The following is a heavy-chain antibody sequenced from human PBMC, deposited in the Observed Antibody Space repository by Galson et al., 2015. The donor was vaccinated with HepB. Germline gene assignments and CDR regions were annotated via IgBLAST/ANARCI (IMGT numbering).Heavy chain of an antibody. Sequence: SCKASGGTFSSYAISWVRQAPGQGLEWMGGIIPIFGTANYAQKFQGRVTITADESTSTAYMELSSLRSEDTAVYYCARDGGAVAVYYYGMDVWGQGTTVTVSS. D-gene: IGHD6-19*01. CDR2: IIPIFGTA. CDR3: ARDGGAVAVYYYGMDV. CDR1: GGTFSSYA. J-gene: IGHJ6*02. V-gene: IGHV1-69*01.